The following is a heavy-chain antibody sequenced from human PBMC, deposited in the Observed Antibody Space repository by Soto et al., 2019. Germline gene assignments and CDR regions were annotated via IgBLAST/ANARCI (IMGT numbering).Heavy chain of an antibody. CDR3: AKVGYGSGSYLGY. CDR1: GFTFSSYG. V-gene: IGHV3-30*18. D-gene: IGHD3-10*01. CDR2: ISYDGSNK. Sequence: GSLRLSCAASGFTFSSYGMHWVRQAPGKGLEWVAVISYDGSNKYYADSVKGRFTISRDNSKNTLYLQMNSLRAEDTAVYYCAKVGYGSGSYLGYWGQGTLVTVSS. J-gene: IGHJ4*02.